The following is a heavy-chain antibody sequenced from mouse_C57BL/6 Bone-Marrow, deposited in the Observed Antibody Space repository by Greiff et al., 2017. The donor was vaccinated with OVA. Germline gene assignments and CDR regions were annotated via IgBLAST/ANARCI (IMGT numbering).Heavy chain of an antibody. V-gene: IGHV1-61*01. D-gene: IGHD2-4*01. J-gene: IGHJ4*01. Sequence: QVQLQQPGAELVRPGSSVKLSCKASGYTFTSYWMDWVKQRPGQGLEWIGNIDPSDSETHYNQKFKDKATLTVDKSSSTAYMQLSSLTSEDSAVYHCARNDYDEGDYWGQGTSVTVSS. CDR1: GYTFTSYW. CDR2: IDPSDSET. CDR3: ARNDYDEGDY.